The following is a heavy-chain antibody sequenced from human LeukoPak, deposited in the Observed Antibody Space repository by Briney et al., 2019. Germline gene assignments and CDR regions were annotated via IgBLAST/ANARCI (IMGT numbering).Heavy chain of an antibody. V-gene: IGHV3-30-3*01. J-gene: IGHJ6*03. CDR3: ARVPPLWFGELLSHYYYYMDV. CDR1: GFTFSSYA. Sequence: GGSLRLSCAASGFTFSSYAMHWVRQAPGKGLEWVAVISYDGSNKYYADSVKGRFTISRDNAKNSLYLQMNSLRAEDTAVYYCARVPPLWFGELLSHYYYYMDVWGKGTTVIVSS. D-gene: IGHD3-10*01. CDR2: ISYDGSNK.